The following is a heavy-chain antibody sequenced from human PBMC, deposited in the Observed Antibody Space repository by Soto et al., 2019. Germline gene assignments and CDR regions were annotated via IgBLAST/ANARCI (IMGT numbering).Heavy chain of an antibody. J-gene: IGHJ6*02. CDR2: ISYDGSNK. Sequence: GGSLRLSCAASGFTFSSYGMHWVRQAPGKGLEWVAVISYDGSNKYYADSVKGRFTISRDNSKNTLYLQMNSLRAEDTAVYYCAKGRNIVATIRLESIYYYYGMDVWGQGTTVTVS. CDR1: GFTFSSYG. D-gene: IGHD5-12*01. V-gene: IGHV3-30*18. CDR3: AKGRNIVATIRLESIYYYYGMDV.